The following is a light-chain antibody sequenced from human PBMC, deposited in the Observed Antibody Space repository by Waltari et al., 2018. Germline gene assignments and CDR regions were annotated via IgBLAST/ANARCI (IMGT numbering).Light chain of an antibody. CDR1: QSISSY. J-gene: IGKJ1*01. CDR2: AAS. Sequence: DIKMIQYSSSLSASVGDRITTTCRASQSISSYLNWYQQKPGKAPKLLIYAASNLQSGVPSRFSGSGSGTDFTLTISSLQPEDFATYYCQQYDSTPWTFGQGTKVEIK. CDR3: QQYDSTPWT. V-gene: IGKV1-39*01.